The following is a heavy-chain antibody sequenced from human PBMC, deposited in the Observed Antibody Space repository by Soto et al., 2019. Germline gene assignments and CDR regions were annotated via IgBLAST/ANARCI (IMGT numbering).Heavy chain of an antibody. CDR1: GGTFSSYA. J-gene: IGHJ4*02. CDR2: IIPIFGTA. Sequence: SVKVSCKASGGTFSSYAISWVRQAPGLGLEWMGGIIPIFGTANYAQKFQGRVTITADESTSTAYMELSSLKSEDTAVYYCAAYDSGGYYFGFDYWGQGTLVTVSS. CDR3: AAYDSGGYYFGFDY. V-gene: IGHV1-69*13. D-gene: IGHD3-22*01.